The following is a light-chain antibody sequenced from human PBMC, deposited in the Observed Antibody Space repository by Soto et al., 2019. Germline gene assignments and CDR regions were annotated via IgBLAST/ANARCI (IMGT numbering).Light chain of an antibody. CDR1: SAHSGDA. CDR3: QTWGTGINVV. V-gene: IGLV4-69*01. Sequence: QSVLTQSPSASASLGASVKLTCTLSSAHSGDAIAWHQQQPEKGPRFLMKVNSDGSHSRGDEIPDRFSGSTSGAEHYLTISSLQSEDEADYYCQTWGTGINVVFGGGTKLTVL. J-gene: IGLJ2*01. CDR2: VNSDGSH.